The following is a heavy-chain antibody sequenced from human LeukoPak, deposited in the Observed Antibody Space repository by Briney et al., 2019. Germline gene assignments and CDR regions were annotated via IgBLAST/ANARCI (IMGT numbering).Heavy chain of an antibody. J-gene: IGHJ4*02. V-gene: IGHV3-33*01. CDR2: IWYDGSNK. CDR1: GFTFSSYG. D-gene: IGHD6-13*01. Sequence: PGGFLRLSCAASGFTFSSYGMHWVRQAPGKGLEWVAVIWYDGSNKYYADSVKGRFTISRDNSKNTLYLQMNSLRAEDTAVYYCARDRYSSSWYFDYWGQGTLVTVSS. CDR3: ARDRYSSSWYFDY.